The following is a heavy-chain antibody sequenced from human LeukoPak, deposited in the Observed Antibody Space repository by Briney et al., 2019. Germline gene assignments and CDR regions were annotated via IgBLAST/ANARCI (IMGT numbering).Heavy chain of an antibody. V-gene: IGHV3-21*01. Sequence: GGSLRLSCAASGFTFSSYSMNWVRQAPGKGLEWVSSISSSSSYIYYADSVKGRFTISGDNAKNSLYLQMNSLRAEDTAVYYCATYLVVPAAAPWGQGTLVTVSS. CDR3: ATYLVVPAAAP. D-gene: IGHD2-2*01. CDR1: GFTFSSYS. J-gene: IGHJ5*02. CDR2: ISSSSSYI.